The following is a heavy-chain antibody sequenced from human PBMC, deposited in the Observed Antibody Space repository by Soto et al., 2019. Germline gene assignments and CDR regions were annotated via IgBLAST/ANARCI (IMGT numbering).Heavy chain of an antibody. CDR2: IIPILGIA. CDR1: GGTFSSYT. CDR3: ARTQNVDDFVVVVAATNLVFDY. J-gene: IGHJ4*02. Sequence: GASVKVSCKASGGTFSSYTISWVRQAPGQGLEWMGRIIPILGIANYAQKFQGRVTITADKSTSTAYMELSSLRSEDTAVYYCARTQNVDDFVVVVAATNLVFDYWGQGTLVTVSS. D-gene: IGHD2-15*01. V-gene: IGHV1-69*02.